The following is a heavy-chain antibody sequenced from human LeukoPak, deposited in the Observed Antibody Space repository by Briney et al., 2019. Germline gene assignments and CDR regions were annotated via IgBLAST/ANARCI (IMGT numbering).Heavy chain of an antibody. CDR3: ARDSTGGFRWLRFFYFDS. CDR2: INPNSGGT. D-gene: IGHD3-22*01. V-gene: IGHV1-2*02. Sequence: ASVKVSCKASRYVFTGYYMHWVRQAPGQGLEWMGWINPNSGGTNYAQKFQGRVTMTRDTSISTAYMELSRLRSDDTAVYYCARDSTGGFRWLRFFYFDSWGQGTLVTVSS. J-gene: IGHJ4*02. CDR1: RYVFTGYY.